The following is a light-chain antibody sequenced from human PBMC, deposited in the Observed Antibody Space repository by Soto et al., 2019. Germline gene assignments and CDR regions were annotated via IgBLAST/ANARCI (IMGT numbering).Light chain of an antibody. CDR2: GAS. CDR1: QTINNN. CDR3: QHYNNGPR. V-gene: IGKV3-15*01. Sequence: EIVMTQSPATLSVSPGEGATLSCRASQTINNNLTWYQQKPGQAPRLLIYGASRRATGVPARFSGSGSGTEFTLTIGSLQSEDFAVYYCQHYNNGPRFGQGTKVDI. J-gene: IGKJ1*01.